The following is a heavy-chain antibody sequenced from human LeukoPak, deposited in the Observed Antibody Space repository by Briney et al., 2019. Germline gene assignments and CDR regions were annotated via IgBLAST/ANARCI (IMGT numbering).Heavy chain of an antibody. Sequence: GGSLRLSCAASGFTFSNAWMSWVRQAPGKGLEWVGRIKSRTDGGTTDYAAPVKGRFSISRDDSKNTLYLQMYSLKTEDTAVYYCATGNSRGGQSYYYMDVWGKGTTVTVSS. D-gene: IGHD4-11*01. J-gene: IGHJ6*03. CDR3: ATGNSRGGQSYYYMDV. CDR2: IKSRTDGGTT. V-gene: IGHV3-15*01. CDR1: GFTFSNAW.